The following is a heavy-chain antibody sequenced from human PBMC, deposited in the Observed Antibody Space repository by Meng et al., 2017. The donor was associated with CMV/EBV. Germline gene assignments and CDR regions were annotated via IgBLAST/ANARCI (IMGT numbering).Heavy chain of an antibody. J-gene: IGHJ4*02. CDR1: GFTFSSYG. CDR2: IRYDGSIK. D-gene: IGHD3-10*01. CDR3: AKDTNYYGSGSYDY. Sequence: GESLKISCAASGFTFSSYGMHWVRQAPGKGLEWVAFIRYDGSIKYYADSVKGRFTISRDNSKNTLYLQMNSLRAEDTAVYYCAKDTNYYGSGSYDYWGQGTLVTVSS. V-gene: IGHV3-30*02.